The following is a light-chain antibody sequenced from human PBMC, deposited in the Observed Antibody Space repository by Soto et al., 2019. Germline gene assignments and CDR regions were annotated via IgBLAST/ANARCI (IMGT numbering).Light chain of an antibody. CDR3: SSYAGSNNLGV. Sequence: QSALTQPPSASGSPGQSVTISCTGTSSDVGGYKYVSWYQQHPGKAPKLMIFEVNKRPSGVPDRFSGSKSVNTASLTVSGLQAEDEADYYCSSYAGSNNLGVYGNGTKLTVL. CDR2: EVN. V-gene: IGLV2-8*01. J-gene: IGLJ1*01. CDR1: SSDVGGYKY.